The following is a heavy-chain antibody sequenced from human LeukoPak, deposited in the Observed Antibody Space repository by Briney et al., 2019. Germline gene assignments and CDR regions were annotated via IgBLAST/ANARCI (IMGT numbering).Heavy chain of an antibody. J-gene: IGHJ5*02. V-gene: IGHV4-61*01. CDR3: AREVGYCSDGNCYSGNWFDP. Sequence: SETLSLTCTVSGGSVSSGSYYWSWIRQPPGKGLEWIGYIYYSGSTNYNPSLKSRVTISVDTSKNQFSLKLSSVTAADTAVYYCAREVGYCSDGNCYSGNWFDPWGQGTQVTVSS. D-gene: IGHD2-15*01. CDR2: IYYSGST. CDR1: GGSVSSGSYY.